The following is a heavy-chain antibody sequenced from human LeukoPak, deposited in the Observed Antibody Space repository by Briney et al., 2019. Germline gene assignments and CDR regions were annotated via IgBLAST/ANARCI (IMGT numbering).Heavy chain of an antibody. D-gene: IGHD6-19*01. CDR2: IYKSGRT. CDR3: ACSSGWPGFDF. Sequence: SETLSLTCTVSGGSISSFYLSWIRQPPGKGLEWIGYIYKSGRTNYNPSLKSRVAISVDTSKNQFSLKVNSVTAADTAVYYCACSSGWPGFDFWSQGTLVTVSS. J-gene: IGHJ4*02. V-gene: IGHV4-59*01. CDR1: GGSISSFY.